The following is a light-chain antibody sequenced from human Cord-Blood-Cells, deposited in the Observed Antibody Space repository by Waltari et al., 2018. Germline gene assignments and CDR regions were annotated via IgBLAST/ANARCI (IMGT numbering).Light chain of an antibody. V-gene: IGLV2-14*03. Sequence: QSALTKPASVSGSPGQSITISCTGTSSDGGGYNHVSWYQQHPGKAPKLMIYDVSNRPSGVSNRFSGSKSGNTASLTISGLQAEDEADYYCSSYTSSSTLVFGGGTKLTVL. CDR2: DVS. J-gene: IGLJ3*02. CDR1: SSDGGGYNH. CDR3: SSYTSSSTLV.